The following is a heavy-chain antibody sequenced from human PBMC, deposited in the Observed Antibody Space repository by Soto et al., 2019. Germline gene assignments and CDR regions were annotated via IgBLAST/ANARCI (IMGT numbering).Heavy chain of an antibody. CDR3: AREGCSGGSCYFDY. Sequence: ASVKVSCKASGYTFTSYGISLVRQALGQGLEWMGWISAYNGNTNYAQKLQGRVTMTTDTSTSTAYMELRSLRSDDTAVYYCAREGCSGGSCYFDYWGQGTLVTVSS. V-gene: IGHV1-18*01. CDR1: GYTFTSYG. J-gene: IGHJ4*02. D-gene: IGHD2-15*01. CDR2: ISAYNGNT.